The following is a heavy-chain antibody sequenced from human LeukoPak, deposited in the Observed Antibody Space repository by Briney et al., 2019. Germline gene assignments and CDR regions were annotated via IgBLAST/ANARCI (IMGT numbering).Heavy chain of an antibody. CDR3: AKDPNGDYIGAFDF. CDR2: ITGSGGGT. V-gene: IGHV3-23*01. CDR1: GFTFSSYG. Sequence: GGSLRLSCAASGFTFSSYGMHWVRQAPGKGLEWVAVITGSGGGTYYGDSAKGRFTISRDNSKNTLYLQMNSLRAEDTAVYYCAKDPNGDYIGAFDFWGQGTMDTVSS. J-gene: IGHJ3*01. D-gene: IGHD4-17*01.